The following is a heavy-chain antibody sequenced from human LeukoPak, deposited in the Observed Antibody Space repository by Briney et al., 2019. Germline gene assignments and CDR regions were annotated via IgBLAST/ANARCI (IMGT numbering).Heavy chain of an antibody. CDR2: ISAYNGNT. J-gene: IGHJ4*02. V-gene: IGHV1-18*01. D-gene: IGHD3-22*01. Sequence: ASVKVSCKASGYTFTSYGISWVRQAPGQGLEWMGWISAYNGNTNYAQKLQGRVTMTTDTSTSTAYMELRSLRSDDTAVYYCARDSPVYYDSSGLGYWGQGTLVTVSS. CDR1: GYTFTSYG. CDR3: ARDSPVYYDSSGLGY.